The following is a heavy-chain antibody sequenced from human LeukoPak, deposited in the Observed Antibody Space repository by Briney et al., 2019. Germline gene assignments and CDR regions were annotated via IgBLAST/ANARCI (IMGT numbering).Heavy chain of an antibody. V-gene: IGHV3-53*01. CDR1: GFTVITND. J-gene: IGHJ4*02. CDR2: LYSDGNT. CDR3: ARGVEPLAANTLAY. D-gene: IGHD1-14*01. Sequence: GGSLRLSCAASGFTVITNDMTWVRQAPGKELEWVSVLYSDGNTKYADSVQGRFTISRDNSKNTLYLEMNSLSPDDTAVYYCARGVEPLAANTLAYWGQGTLVTVSS.